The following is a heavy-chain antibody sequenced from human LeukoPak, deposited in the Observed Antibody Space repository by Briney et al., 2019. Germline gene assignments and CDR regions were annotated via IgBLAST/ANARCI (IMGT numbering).Heavy chain of an antibody. J-gene: IGHJ5*02. Sequence: PSETLSLTCTVSGYSISSGYYWGWIRQPPGKGLEWIGSIYYSGSTSYNPSLRSRVTMPVDTSKSQFSLKLSSVTAADTAVYFCARSPLIGFSERGWFDPWGQGTLVTVSS. CDR1: GYSISSGYY. CDR3: ARSPLIGFSERGWFDP. CDR2: IYYSGST. D-gene: IGHD3-16*01. V-gene: IGHV4-38-2*02.